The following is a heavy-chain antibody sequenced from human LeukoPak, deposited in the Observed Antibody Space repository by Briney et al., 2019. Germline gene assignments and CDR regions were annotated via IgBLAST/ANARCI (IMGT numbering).Heavy chain of an antibody. Sequence: SETLSLTCTVSGGSISSSSYYWGWIRQPPGKGLEWIGSIYYSGSTYYNPSLKSRVTISVDTSKNQFSLKLSSVTAADTAVYYCASIAVAHSDYWGQGTLVTVSS. J-gene: IGHJ4*02. CDR1: GGSISSSSYY. V-gene: IGHV4-39*01. CDR3: ASIAVAHSDY. D-gene: IGHD6-19*01. CDR2: IYYSGST.